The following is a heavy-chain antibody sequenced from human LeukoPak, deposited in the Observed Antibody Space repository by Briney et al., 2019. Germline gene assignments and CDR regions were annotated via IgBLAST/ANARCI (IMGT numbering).Heavy chain of an antibody. D-gene: IGHD3-22*01. CDR2: INPNSGGT. Sequence: ASVKVSCKASGYTFTSYGISWVRQAPGQGLEWMGWINPNSGGTNYAQKFQGRVTMTRDTSISTAYMELSRLRSDDTAVYYCARDYYDSSGYYYGFDYWGQGTLVTVSS. V-gene: IGHV1-2*02. CDR3: ARDYYDSSGYYYGFDY. CDR1: GYTFTSYG. J-gene: IGHJ4*02.